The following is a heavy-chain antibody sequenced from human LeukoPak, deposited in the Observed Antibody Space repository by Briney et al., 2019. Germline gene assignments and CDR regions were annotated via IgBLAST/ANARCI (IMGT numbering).Heavy chain of an antibody. J-gene: IGHJ4*02. CDR1: GFTFSSYA. CDR3: ARDSYGGNV. V-gene: IGHV3-64*01. D-gene: IGHD4-23*01. Sequence: GGSLRLSCAASGFTFSSYAMHWVRQAPGKGLEYVSAISSNGGSTYYANSVKGRFTISRDNSKNTLYLQMGSLRAEDMAVYYCARDSYGGNVWGQGTLVTVSS. CDR2: ISSNGGST.